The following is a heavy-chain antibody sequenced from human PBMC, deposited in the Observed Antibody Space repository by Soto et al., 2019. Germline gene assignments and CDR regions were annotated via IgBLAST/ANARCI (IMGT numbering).Heavy chain of an antibody. CDR1: GGSFSGYY. Sequence: KTSETLSLTCAVYGGSFSGYYWSWIRQPPGKGLEWIGEINHSGSTNYNPSLKSRVTISVDTSKNQFSLKLSSVTAADTAVYYCARGHHRERGAARSFDYWGQGTLVTVSS. V-gene: IGHV4-34*01. D-gene: IGHD6-6*01. CDR3: ARGHHRERGAARSFDY. J-gene: IGHJ4*02. CDR2: INHSGST.